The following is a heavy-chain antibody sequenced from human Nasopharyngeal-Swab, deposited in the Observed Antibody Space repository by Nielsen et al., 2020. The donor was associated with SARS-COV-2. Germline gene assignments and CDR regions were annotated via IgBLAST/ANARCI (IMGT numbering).Heavy chain of an antibody. Sequence: GESLKISCAASGFTFSSYAMHWVRQAPGKGLEWVAVIWYDGSNKYYADSVKGRFTISRDNSKNTLYLQMNSLRAEDTAVYYCARVYCTNGVCPVWFDYWGQGTLVTVSS. CDR1: GFTFSSYA. CDR3: ARVYCTNGVCPVWFDY. V-gene: IGHV3-30*04. D-gene: IGHD2-8*01. J-gene: IGHJ4*02. CDR2: IWYDGSNK.